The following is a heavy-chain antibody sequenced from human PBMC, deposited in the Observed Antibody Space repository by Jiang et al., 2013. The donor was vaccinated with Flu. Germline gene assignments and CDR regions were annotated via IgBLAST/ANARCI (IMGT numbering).Heavy chain of an antibody. CDR1: GFTFSSYS. D-gene: IGHD2-15*01. V-gene: IGHV3-21*01. CDR3: ARVLVAATFGGFDY. Sequence: VQLVESGGGLVKPGGSLRLSCAASGFTFSSYSMNWVRQAPGKGLEWVSSISSSSSYIYYADSVKGRFTISRDNAKNSLYLQMNSLRAEDTAVYYCARVLVAATFGGFDYWGQGTLVTVSS. J-gene: IGHJ4*02. CDR2: ISSSSSYI.